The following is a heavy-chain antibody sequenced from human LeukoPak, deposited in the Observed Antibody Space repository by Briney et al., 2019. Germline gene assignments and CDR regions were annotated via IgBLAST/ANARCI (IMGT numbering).Heavy chain of an antibody. CDR3: AASRSEMYGAVGGYYY. J-gene: IGHJ4*02. D-gene: IGHD3-22*01. V-gene: IGHV3-23*01. CDR2: ISGSGGST. CDR1: GFTFSSYA. Sequence: GGSLRLSCAASGFTFSSYAMSWVRQAPGKGLEWVSAISGSGGSTYYADSVKGRFTISRDNSKNTLYLQVNSLRAEDTAVYYCAASRSEMYGAVGGYYYWGQGTLVTVSS.